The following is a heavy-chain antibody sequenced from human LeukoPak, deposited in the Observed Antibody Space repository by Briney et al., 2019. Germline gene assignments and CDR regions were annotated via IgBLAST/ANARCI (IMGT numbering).Heavy chain of an antibody. CDR3: ARDLGDYGDFPFFGD. CDR2: ISSSSSTI. Sequence: GGSLRLSCAASGFTFSSYSMNWVRQAPGKGLEWVSYISSSSSTIYYADSVKGRFTISRDNAKNSLYLQMNSLRAEDTAVYYCARDLGDYGDFPFFGDWGQGTLVTVSS. CDR1: GFTFSSYS. D-gene: IGHD4-17*01. V-gene: IGHV3-48*01. J-gene: IGHJ4*02.